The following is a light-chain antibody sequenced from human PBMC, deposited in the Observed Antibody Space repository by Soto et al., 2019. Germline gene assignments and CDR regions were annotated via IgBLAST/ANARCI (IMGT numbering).Light chain of an antibody. CDR2: GAS. CDR3: QQYVSSPRT. V-gene: IGKV3-20*01. J-gene: IGKJ1*01. Sequence: EIVLTQSPGTLSLSPGERATLSCRASQSVSSSYLARYQQKPGQAPWLLIYGASSRATGIPDRFSGSGSGTDFPLTISRLEPEDFAVYYCQQYVSSPRTFGEGTKVEIK. CDR1: QSVSSSY.